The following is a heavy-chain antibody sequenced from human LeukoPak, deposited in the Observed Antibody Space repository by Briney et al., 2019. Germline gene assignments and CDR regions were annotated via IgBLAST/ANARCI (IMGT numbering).Heavy chain of an antibody. CDR1: GFTFSGYA. D-gene: IGHD2-2*01. J-gene: IGHJ4*02. CDR3: ARVPCSTASCYDVFLVY. Sequence: PGGSLRLFCAVSGFTFSGYAMHWVCQAPGKGLEWVAVISHNGDNKYFADSVKGRFTISRDNSKNTHYLQMNSLRAEDTAVYYCARVPCSTASCYDVFLVYWGEGSLVTVSS. CDR2: ISHNGDNK. V-gene: IGHV3-30*04.